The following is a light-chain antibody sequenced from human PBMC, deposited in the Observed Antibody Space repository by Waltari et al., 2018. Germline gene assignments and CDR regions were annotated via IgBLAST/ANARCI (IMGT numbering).Light chain of an antibody. CDR1: QDIGHD. J-gene: IGKJ4*01. V-gene: IGKV1-6*01. Sequence: AIQMTQSPSSLSSSVGDRVTITCRASQDIGHDLGWYQPKPGKAPKLRIYAASSLQSGVPSRFSGAGSGTNFTLTISSLQSEDFATYYCLQDYDYPLTFGGGTKVAIK. CDR3: LQDYDYPLT. CDR2: AAS.